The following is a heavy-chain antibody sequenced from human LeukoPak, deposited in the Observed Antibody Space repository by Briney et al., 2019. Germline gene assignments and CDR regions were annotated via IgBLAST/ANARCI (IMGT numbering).Heavy chain of an antibody. J-gene: IGHJ4*02. CDR3: ARERTLTSCYDY. D-gene: IGHD2-15*01. V-gene: IGHV1-2*02. CDR2: INPNSGGT. Sequence: ASVKVSCKASGYTFTGYYMHWVRQAPGQGLEWMGWINPNSGGTNYAQKFQGRVTMTRDTSISTACMELSRLRSDDTAVYYRARERTLTSCYDYWGQGTLVTVSS. CDR1: GYTFTGYY.